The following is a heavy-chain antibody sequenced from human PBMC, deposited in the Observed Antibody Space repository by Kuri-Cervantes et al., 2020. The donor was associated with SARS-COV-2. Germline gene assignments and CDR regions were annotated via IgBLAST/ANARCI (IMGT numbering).Heavy chain of an antibody. CDR1: GGSISSYY. J-gene: IGHJ3*02. CDR3: ARTHYATLLDI. CDR2: IYYSGST. Sequence: GSLRLSCTVSGGSISSYYWSWIRQPPGKGLEWIGYIYYSGSTNYNPSLKSRVTISVDTSKNLFSLKLSSVTAADTAVYYCARTHYATLLDIWGQGTMVTVSS. V-gene: IGHV4-59*01. D-gene: IGHD2-2*01.